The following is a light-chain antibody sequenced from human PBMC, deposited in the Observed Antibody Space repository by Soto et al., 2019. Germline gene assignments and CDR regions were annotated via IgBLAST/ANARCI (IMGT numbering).Light chain of an antibody. V-gene: IGKV3-20*01. CDR1: QSVNSNY. CDR3: QQYSNSGGT. CDR2: GVS. Sequence: EIVLTQSPGTLSLSPGERATLSCRASQSVNSNYLAWHQQKPGQAPRLLIYGVSSRATGIPDRFSGSGSGTDFTLTISRLEPEDFAVYYCQQYSNSGGTFGPGTKVDIK. J-gene: IGKJ3*01.